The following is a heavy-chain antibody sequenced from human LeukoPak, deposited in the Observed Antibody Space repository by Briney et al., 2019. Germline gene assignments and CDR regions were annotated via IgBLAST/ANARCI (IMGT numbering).Heavy chain of an antibody. CDR3: VRDWGYDSSGYWQKYFDT. D-gene: IGHD3-22*01. J-gene: IGHJ4*02. CDR1: GFTFSSYE. V-gene: IGHV3-74*01. Sequence: GGSLRLSCAASGFTFSSYEMNWVRQAPGKGLVWVSRINHDGSSTNYADSVKGRFTISRDNAKNTVYLQMNSLRAEDTAVYYCVRDWGYDSSGYWQKYFDTWGQGTLVTVSS. CDR2: INHDGSST.